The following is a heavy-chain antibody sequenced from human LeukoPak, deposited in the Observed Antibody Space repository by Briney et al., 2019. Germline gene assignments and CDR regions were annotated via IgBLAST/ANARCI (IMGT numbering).Heavy chain of an antibody. CDR1: GYTFTSYD. Sequence: ASVKVSCKASGYTFTSYDINWVRQATGQGLEWMGWMNPNSGNTGYAQKFQGRVTMTRNTSISTAYMELSSLRSEDTAVYYCARGKSRERYFDWLPRTYSYSGMNVWGQGTTVPVS. CDR2: MNPNSGNT. CDR3: ARGKSRERYFDWLPRTYSYSGMNV. V-gene: IGHV1-8*01. J-gene: IGHJ6*02. D-gene: IGHD3-9*01.